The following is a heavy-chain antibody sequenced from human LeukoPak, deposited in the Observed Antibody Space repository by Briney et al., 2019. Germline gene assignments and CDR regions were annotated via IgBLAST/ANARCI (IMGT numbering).Heavy chain of an antibody. Sequence: SGTLALTCAVSGGSVNNDRWWNWVRHPPGKGLEWIGEIHPSGSVRYDPSLKSRVSISLDKSNDHVSLTLTSVTAADTAVYFCATYHDISSGFTFDSLGQGTLVTVSS. V-gene: IGHV4-4*02. D-gene: IGHD3-9*01. J-gene: IGHJ4*02. CDR2: IHPSGSV. CDR1: GGSVNNDRW. CDR3: ATYHDISSGFTFDS.